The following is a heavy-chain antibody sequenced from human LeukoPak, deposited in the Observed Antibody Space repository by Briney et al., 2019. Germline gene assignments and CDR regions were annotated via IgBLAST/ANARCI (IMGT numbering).Heavy chain of an antibody. D-gene: IGHD2-15*01. CDR3: ARDYQYCSGGSCYRRSSYANGLDH. CDR2: IKQDGSEK. CDR1: GFTFSSYW. V-gene: IGHV3-7*01. J-gene: IGHJ4*02. Sequence: GGSLRLSCAASGFTFSSYWMSWVRQAPGKGLEWVANIKQDGSEKYYVDSVKGRFTISRDNAKNSLYLQMNSLRAEDTAVYYCARDYQYCSGGSCYRRSSYANGLDHWGQGTLVTVSS.